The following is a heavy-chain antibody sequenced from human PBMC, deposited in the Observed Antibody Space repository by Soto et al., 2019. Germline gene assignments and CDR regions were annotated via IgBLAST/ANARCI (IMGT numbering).Heavy chain of an antibody. V-gene: IGHV3-7*01. CDR2: IKQDGSEK. Sequence: EVQLVESGGGLVQPGGSLRLSCAASGFTVSSYWMSWVRQAPGTGLEWVANIKQDGSEKNYVDSVRGRFTITRDDDKRELDKTLLNLCGAASTFTRKAAKGHLICKRKRCEAATPAETTAPGGFGRGEVPPPNYYWSSRGKGTTVTVSS. J-gene: IGHJ6*04. D-gene: IGHD1-1*01. CDR1: GFTVSSYW. CDR3: AAKGHLICKRKRCEAATPAETTAPGGFGRGEVPPPNYYWSS.